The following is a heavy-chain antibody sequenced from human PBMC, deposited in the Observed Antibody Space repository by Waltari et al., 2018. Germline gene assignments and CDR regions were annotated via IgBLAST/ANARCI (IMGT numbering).Heavy chain of an antibody. J-gene: IGHJ6*03. CDR3: AKGVITFGGVIPYYMDV. V-gene: IGHV3-30*18. D-gene: IGHD3-16*02. CDR2: IWYDGSNK. Sequence: QVQLVESGGGVVQPGRSLRLSCAASGFTFSSYGMHWVRQAPGKGLEWVAVIWYDGSNKYYADSVKGRFTISRDNSKNTLYLQMNSLRAEDTAMYYCAKGVITFGGVIPYYMDVWGKGTTVTVSS. CDR1: GFTFSSYG.